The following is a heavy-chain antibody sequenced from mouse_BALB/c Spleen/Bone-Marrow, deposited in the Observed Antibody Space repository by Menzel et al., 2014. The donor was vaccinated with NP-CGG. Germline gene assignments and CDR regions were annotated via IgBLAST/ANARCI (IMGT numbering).Heavy chain of an antibody. V-gene: IGHV1-5*01. J-gene: IGHJ3*01. CDR2: IYPGNSDT. CDR3: TRVITTGSAWFAY. CDR1: GYTFTSYW. Sequence: VQIQQSGTVLARPGASVKMSCKASGYTFTSYWMHWVKQRPGQGLEWIGAIYPGNSDTSYNQKFKGKAKLTAVTSTSTAYMELSSLTNEDSAVYYCTRVITTGSAWFAYWGQGTLVTVSA. D-gene: IGHD2-4*01.